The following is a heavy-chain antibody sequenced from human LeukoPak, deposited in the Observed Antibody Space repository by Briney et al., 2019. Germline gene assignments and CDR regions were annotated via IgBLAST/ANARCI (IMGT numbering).Heavy chain of an antibody. V-gene: IGHV3-9*01. CDR3: ARDIFSVAGPDLDC. CDR2: ISWDSGSI. Sequence: PGWSLRVSCAASGFTFDNYAMHWVRQTPGKGLEWVSGISWDSGSINYADSVKGRFTISRDNAKNSLFLQMNSLRTEDTALYYCARDIFSVAGPDLDCWGQGTQVTVSS. D-gene: IGHD6-19*01. CDR1: GFTFDNYA. J-gene: IGHJ4*02.